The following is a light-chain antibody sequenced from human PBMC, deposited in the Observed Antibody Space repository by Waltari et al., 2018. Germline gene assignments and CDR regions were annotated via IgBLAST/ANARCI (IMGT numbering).Light chain of an antibody. CDR3: QQYNNWPPWT. J-gene: IGKJ1*01. Sequence: ETVMTQSPATLSVSPGGRATLSCRASQSVGTHLAWYQQKPGQAPRLLIYCASTRATGIPVRFSGSGSGTEFTLTISSMQSDDFAIYYCQQYNNWPPWTFGQGTRVEIK. V-gene: IGKV3-15*01. CDR2: CAS. CDR1: QSVGTH.